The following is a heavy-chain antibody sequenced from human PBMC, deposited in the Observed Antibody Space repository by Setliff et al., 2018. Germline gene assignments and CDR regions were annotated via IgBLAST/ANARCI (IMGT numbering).Heavy chain of an antibody. CDR2: INDSGTT. V-gene: IGHV4-34*01. J-gene: IGHJ4*02. D-gene: IGHD3-3*01. CDR3: RYWSGYYNNDY. Sequence: SETLSLTCTVYGGSFSNYYWGWIRQSPGKGLEWIGEINDSGTTNYSPSLKSRVTISLDASTNQFSLKLRSVSAADTAVYYCRYWSGYYNNDYWGQGTQVTVSS. CDR1: GGSFSNYY.